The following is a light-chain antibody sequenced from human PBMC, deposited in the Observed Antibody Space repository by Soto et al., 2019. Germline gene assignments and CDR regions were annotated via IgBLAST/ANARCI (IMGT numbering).Light chain of an antibody. CDR3: VQGSNSYS. J-gene: IGKJ2*01. Sequence: VVLTQSPPSLPVTLGQPASISCRSSQSLVYTDGDTYLHWFQQRPGQSPRRLIYKVSNRGSGVPDRFSGSVSGTDFTLKISRVEAEDVAVYYCVQGSNSYSFGQGTKLEI. CDR1: QSLVYTDGDTY. CDR2: KVS. V-gene: IGKV2-30*01.